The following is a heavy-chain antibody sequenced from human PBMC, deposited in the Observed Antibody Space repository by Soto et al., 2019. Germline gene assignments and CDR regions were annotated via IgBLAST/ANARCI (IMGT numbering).Heavy chain of an antibody. J-gene: IGHJ3*02. CDR3: ASRGAPTYAFDI. V-gene: IGHV1-69*01. Sequence: QVQLVQSGAEVKKPGSSVKVSCKASGGTFSSYAISWVRQAPGQGLEWMGGIIPIFGTANYAQKFQGRVTITADESTSTAYMELSSLRSEDTAGYYCASRGAPTYAFDIWGQGTMGTGSS. CDR1: GGTFSSYA. CDR2: IIPIFGTA.